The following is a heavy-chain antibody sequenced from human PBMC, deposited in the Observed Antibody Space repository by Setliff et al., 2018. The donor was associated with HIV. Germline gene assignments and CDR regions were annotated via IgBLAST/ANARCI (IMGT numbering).Heavy chain of an antibody. J-gene: IGHJ4*02. D-gene: IGHD3-3*01. Sequence: KTSETLSLTCAVSGYSISSGYYWGWIRQPPGKGLEWIGSIYHSGNIYYNPSLKSRVTISVDTSKNQFSLNLSSVTAADTAVYHCACRYYDLWSNYYTGIPYWGQGTLVTAPQ. CDR3: ACRYYDLWSNYYTGIPY. CDR1: GYSISSGYY. CDR2: IYHSGNI. V-gene: IGHV4-38-2*01.